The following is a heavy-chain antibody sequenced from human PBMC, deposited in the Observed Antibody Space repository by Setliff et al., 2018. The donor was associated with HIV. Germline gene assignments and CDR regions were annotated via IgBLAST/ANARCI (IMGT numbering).Heavy chain of an antibody. CDR3: VRDQGYDSDLYKFYFDS. V-gene: IGHV3-20*04. J-gene: IGHJ4*02. CDR2: INWNGVTT. Sequence: GGSLRLSCAASGFTVDNYGMSWVRQSSGKGLEWVSTINWNGVTTYYADSVKGRFTISRDNAKNSLYLQMNSLRVEEDTALYYCVRDQGYDSDLYKFYFDSWGQGTLVTVSS. CDR1: GFTVDNYG. D-gene: IGHD5-12*01.